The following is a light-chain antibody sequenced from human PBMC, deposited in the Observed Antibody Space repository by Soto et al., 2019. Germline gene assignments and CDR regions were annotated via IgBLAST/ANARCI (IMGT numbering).Light chain of an antibody. CDR3: QQSYSSIT. Sequence: TQSPDTLSASVGDSLTITCRASQYISTYLNWYQQKPGKAPKLLIYVASNLQRGVPSTFSGGGSGTDFTLTISSLQPEEFATDYCQQSYSSITFGKGTRLEIK. J-gene: IGKJ5*01. CDR2: VAS. CDR1: QYISTY. V-gene: IGKV1-39*01.